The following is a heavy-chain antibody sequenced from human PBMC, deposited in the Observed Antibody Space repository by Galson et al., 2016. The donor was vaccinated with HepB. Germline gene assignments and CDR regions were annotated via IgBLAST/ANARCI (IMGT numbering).Heavy chain of an antibody. D-gene: IGHD4-23*01. CDR3: ARFDFGGNFLDY. V-gene: IGHV2-70*01. J-gene: IGHJ4*02. CDR1: GFSLTTRGMC. Sequence: PALVTPTQTLTLTCTFTGFSLTTRGMCVSWIRQPPGKALEWLALIDWDGDQYYTTSLKTRLTISKDTSKNQVLLTMTNMDPVDTATYYCARFDFGGNFLDYWGQGTLVTVSS. CDR2: IDWDGDQ.